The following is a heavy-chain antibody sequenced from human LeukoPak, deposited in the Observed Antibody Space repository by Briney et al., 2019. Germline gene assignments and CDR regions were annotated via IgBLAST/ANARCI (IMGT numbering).Heavy chain of an antibody. Sequence: PGGSLRLSCAASGFTFGNAWMSWVRQAPGKGLEWVGRIKSKTEGGTTDYAAPVKGRFTISRDDSKNTLHLQMNSLKTEDTAVYYCTTVVSVAGTEGLAFFDYWGQGTLVTVSS. D-gene: IGHD6-19*01. CDR1: GFTFGNAW. J-gene: IGHJ4*02. CDR2: IKSKTEGGTT. V-gene: IGHV3-15*01. CDR3: TTVVSVAGTEGLAFFDY.